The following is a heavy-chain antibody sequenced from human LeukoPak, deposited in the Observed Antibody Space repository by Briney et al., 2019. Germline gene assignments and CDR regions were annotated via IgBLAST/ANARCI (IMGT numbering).Heavy chain of an antibody. CDR3: ARGSRRDVFNY. Sequence: PSETLSLTCAVSGGSFSGYFWSCIRQPPGKGLEWIGEINHSGSTNYNPSLKSRVTISVDTSKNQFSLKLSSVTAADTAIFYCARGSRRDVFNYWGQGTLVTVSS. J-gene: IGHJ4*02. V-gene: IGHV4-34*01. CDR1: GGSFSGYF. CDR2: INHSGST.